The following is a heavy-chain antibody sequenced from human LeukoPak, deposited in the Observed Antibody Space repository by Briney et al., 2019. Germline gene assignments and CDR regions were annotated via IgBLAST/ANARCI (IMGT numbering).Heavy chain of an antibody. D-gene: IGHD1-26*01. CDR2: INPSGGST. CDR3: AKGGLVQSYEDVAFDY. CDR1: GYSFTSYY. Sequence: ASVKVSCKASGYSFTSYYMHWVRQAPGQGVEWMGIINPSGGSTTYAQKFQGRFTMTRGTSTSTVFMALSSLRSDDAAVYYCAKGGLVQSYEDVAFDYWGQGTLVTVSS. J-gene: IGHJ4*02. V-gene: IGHV1-46*01.